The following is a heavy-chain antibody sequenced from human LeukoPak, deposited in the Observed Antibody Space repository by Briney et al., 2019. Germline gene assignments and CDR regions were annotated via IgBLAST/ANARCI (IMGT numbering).Heavy chain of an antibody. D-gene: IGHD2-15*01. CDR3: ARLAIKLRVHAFDI. J-gene: IGHJ3*02. CDR1: GGSISNNNYY. Sequence: SETLSLTCTVSGGSISNNNYYWGWIRQPPGKGLEWIGSIYYSGSTYYNPSLKSRVTISVDTSKNQFSLKLSSVTAADTAVYYCARLAIKLRVHAFDIWGQGTMVTVSS. V-gene: IGHV4-39*01. CDR2: IYYSGST.